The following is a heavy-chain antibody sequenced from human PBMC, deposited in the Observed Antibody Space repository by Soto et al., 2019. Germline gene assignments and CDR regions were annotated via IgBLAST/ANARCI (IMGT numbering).Heavy chain of an antibody. CDR3: AKDRGPITMVRGVRYTEYFQH. V-gene: IGHV3-23*01. J-gene: IGHJ1*01. D-gene: IGHD3-10*01. CDR1: GFTFSSYA. Sequence: GGSLRLSCAASGFTFSSYAMSWVRQAPGKGLEWVSAISGSGGSTYYADSVKGRFTISRDNSKNTLYLQMNSLRAEDTAVYYCAKDRGPITMVRGVRYTEYFQHWGQGTLVTVSS. CDR2: ISGSGGST.